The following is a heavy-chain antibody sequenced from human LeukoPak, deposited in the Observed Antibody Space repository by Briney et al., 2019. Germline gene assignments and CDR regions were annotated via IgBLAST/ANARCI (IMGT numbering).Heavy chain of an antibody. D-gene: IGHD5-18*01. CDR1: GFTVSSNY. CDR3: ARESGTAPSFDY. CDR2: IYSGGST. Sequence: GGSLRLSCAASGFTVSSNYMSWVRQAPGKGLEWVSVIYSGGSTYYADSVKGRFTISRDNSKNTLYLQMNSLRAEDTAVYYCARESGTAPSFDYWGQGTLVTVSS. J-gene: IGHJ4*02. V-gene: IGHV3-53*01.